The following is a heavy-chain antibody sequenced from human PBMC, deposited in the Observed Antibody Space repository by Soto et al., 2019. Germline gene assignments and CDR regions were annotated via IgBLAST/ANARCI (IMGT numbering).Heavy chain of an antibody. J-gene: IGHJ3*02. V-gene: IGHV4-30-2*01. CDR1: GGSISSGGYS. CDR3: ARERVVTGGESAFDI. D-gene: IGHD2-15*01. CDR2: IYHSGST. Sequence: QLQMQESGSGLVKPSQTLSLTCAVSGGSISSGGYSWSWIRQPPGKGLEWIGYIYHSGSTYYNPSLKSRVTISVDRSKNQFSLELSSVTVADTAVYYCARERVVTGGESAFDIWGQGTMVTVSS.